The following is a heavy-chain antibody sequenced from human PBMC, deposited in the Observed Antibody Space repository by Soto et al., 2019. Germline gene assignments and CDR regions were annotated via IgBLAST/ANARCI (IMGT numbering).Heavy chain of an antibody. CDR1: GFTFNSYD. Sequence: EVQLVESGGGLVQPGGSLRLSCAASGFTFNSYDMHWVRQVTGKGLEWVSAIGTAGAPYYPGSVKGRFTISRENAKNSLYFQMNSLRDGDTAVYYCERGSTYYGLDVWGQGTTLTVSS. CDR2: IGTAGAP. CDR3: ERGSTYYGLDV. J-gene: IGHJ6*02. V-gene: IGHV3-13*05.